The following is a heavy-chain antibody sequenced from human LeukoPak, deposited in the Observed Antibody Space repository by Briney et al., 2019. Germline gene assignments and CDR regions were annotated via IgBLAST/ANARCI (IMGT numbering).Heavy chain of an antibody. CDR1: GITFSSYW. Sequence: GGSLRLSCAASGITFSSYWMSWVRQAPRKGLEWEANINQDGSEKNCVDSVKGRFTISRDNAKNSLYLQMNSLRAEDTAVYYCARGDGYNYHFDYWGQGALVTVSS. CDR2: INQDGSEK. D-gene: IGHD5-24*01. CDR3: ARGDGYNYHFDY. V-gene: IGHV3-7*05. J-gene: IGHJ4*02.